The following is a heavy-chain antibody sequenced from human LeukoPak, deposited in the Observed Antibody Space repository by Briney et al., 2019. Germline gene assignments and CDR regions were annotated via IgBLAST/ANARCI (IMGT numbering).Heavy chain of an antibody. CDR2: INHSGST. CDR1: GGSFSGYY. V-gene: IGHV4-34*01. Sequence: SETLSLTCAVYGGSFSGYYWSWIRQPPGKGLEWIGEINHSGSTNYNPSLKSRVTISVDTSKNQFSLKLSSVTAADTAVYYCARGGITMVPTGEIYPNFDYWGQGTLVTVSS. J-gene: IGHJ4*02. CDR3: ARGGITMVPTGEIYPNFDY. D-gene: IGHD3-10*01.